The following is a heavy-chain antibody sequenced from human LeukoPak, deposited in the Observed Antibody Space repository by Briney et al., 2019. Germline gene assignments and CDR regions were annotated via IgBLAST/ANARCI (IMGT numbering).Heavy chain of an antibody. V-gene: IGHV3-23*01. CDR1: GFTFSSYG. CDR3: AKDPGSSGSSDGSLDY. CDR2: ISGSGGST. J-gene: IGHJ4*02. D-gene: IGHD1-26*01. Sequence: PGGSLRLSCAASGFTFSSYGMSWVRQAPGKGLEWVSAISGSGGSTYYADSVKGRFTISRDNSKNTLYLQMDSLRIDDSALYYCAKDPGSSGSSDGSLDYWGQGTLVTVSS.